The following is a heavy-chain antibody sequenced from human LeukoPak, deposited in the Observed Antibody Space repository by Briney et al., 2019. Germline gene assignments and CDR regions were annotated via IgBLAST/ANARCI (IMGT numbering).Heavy chain of an antibody. CDR2: IYSGGST. Sequence: GGSLRLSCAASGFTVSSNYMSWVRQAPGKGLEWVSVIYSGGSTYYADSVKGRFTISRDNSKNTLYLQMNSLRAEDTAVYYCASRDTVTLGAFDIWGQGTMVTVSS. D-gene: IGHD4-17*01. V-gene: IGHV3-53*01. J-gene: IGHJ3*02. CDR3: ASRDTVTLGAFDI. CDR1: GFTVSSNY.